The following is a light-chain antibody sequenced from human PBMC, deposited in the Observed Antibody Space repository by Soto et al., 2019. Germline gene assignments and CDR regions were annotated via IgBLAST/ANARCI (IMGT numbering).Light chain of an antibody. J-gene: IGKJ2*01. CDR2: WAS. Sequence: DIVMTQSPDSLAVSLGERATINCKSSQSGLYSSNNKNYLAWYQQKPGQPPKLLIYWASTRESGVPDRFSGSGSGTDFTLTISSLQAEDVEVYYCQQYYSTPYTFGQGTKLEIK. V-gene: IGKV4-1*01. CDR1: QSGLYSSNNKNY. CDR3: QQYYSTPYT.